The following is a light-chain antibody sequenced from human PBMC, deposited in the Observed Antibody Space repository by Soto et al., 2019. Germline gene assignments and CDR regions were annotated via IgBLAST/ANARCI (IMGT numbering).Light chain of an antibody. CDR1: VLAKKY. Sequence: SYELTQPSSVSVSPGQTARITCSGDVLAKKYARWFQQKPGQAPVLVIYKDSERPSGIPERFSGSSSGTTVTLTISGAQVDDEADFYCYSAVDNNLVVFGGGTKVTVL. V-gene: IGLV3-27*01. CDR3: YSAVDNNLVV. J-gene: IGLJ2*01. CDR2: KDS.